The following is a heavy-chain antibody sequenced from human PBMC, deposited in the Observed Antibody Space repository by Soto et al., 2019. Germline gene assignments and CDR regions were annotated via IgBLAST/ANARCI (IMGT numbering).Heavy chain of an antibody. Sequence: GASVKVSCKASGYTFTGYYMHWVRQAPGQGLEWMGWINPNSGGTNYAQKFQGRVTMTRDTSISTAYMELSRLRSDDTAVYYCARDYACFAMAPSGGSCYTGMDVWGQGTTVTVSS. CDR2: INPNSGGT. V-gene: IGHV1-2*02. CDR3: ARDYACFAMAPSGGSCYTGMDV. D-gene: IGHD2-15*01. CDR1: GYTFTGYY. J-gene: IGHJ6*02.